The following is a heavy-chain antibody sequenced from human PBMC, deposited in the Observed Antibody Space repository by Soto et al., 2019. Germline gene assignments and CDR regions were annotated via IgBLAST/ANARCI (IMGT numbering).Heavy chain of an antibody. Sequence: EVQLVESGGGLVQPGGSLRLSCGASGFTFNSHWMHWVRQTPGKGLVWVSRINTDGSGTSYADSVKGRFTISRDNAKNTLYLQMNRLRAEDTAVYYCAREVYSNYEYDGVAVWGQGTTVTVSS. CDR3: AREVYSNYEYDGVAV. V-gene: IGHV3-74*01. J-gene: IGHJ3*01. CDR2: INTDGSGT. D-gene: IGHD4-4*01. CDR1: GFTFNSHW.